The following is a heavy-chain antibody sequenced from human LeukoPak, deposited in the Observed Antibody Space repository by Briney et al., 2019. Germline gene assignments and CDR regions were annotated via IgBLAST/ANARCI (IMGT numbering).Heavy chain of an antibody. CDR3: ARDTALDCGGDCYSFGLDY. J-gene: IGHJ4*02. D-gene: IGHD2-21*02. Sequence: GASVKVSCKASGYTFTSYGISWVRQAPGQGLEWMGWIRAYNGNTNYAQKLQGRVTMTTDTSTSTAYMELRSLRSDDTAVYYCARDTALDCGGDCYSFGLDYWGQGTLVTVSS. CDR1: GYTFTSYG. CDR2: IRAYNGNT. V-gene: IGHV1-18*04.